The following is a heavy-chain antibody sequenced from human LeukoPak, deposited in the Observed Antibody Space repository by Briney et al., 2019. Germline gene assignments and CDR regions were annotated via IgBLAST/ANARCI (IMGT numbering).Heavy chain of an antibody. V-gene: IGHV3-7*01. J-gene: IGHJ4*02. CDR3: ATTSGTYYYDSSGYYASVQGLFDY. Sequence: GGSLRLSCAASGFTFSSYWMSWVRQAPGKGLEWVANIKQDGSEKYYVDSVKGRFTISRDNAQNSLYLQMNSLRAADTAVYYCATTSGTYYYDSSGYYASVQGLFDYWGQGTLVTVSS. CDR1: GFTFSSYW. CDR2: IKQDGSEK. D-gene: IGHD3-22*01.